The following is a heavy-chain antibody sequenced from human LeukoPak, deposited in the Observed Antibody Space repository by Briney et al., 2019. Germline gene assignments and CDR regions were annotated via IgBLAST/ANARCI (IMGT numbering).Heavy chain of an antibody. Sequence: PSQTLSLTCTVSGGSISSGSYYWSWIRQPAGKGLEWIGRIYTSGSTNYNPSLKSRVTISVDTSKNQFSLKLSSVTAANTAVYYCASSYSSSWPFDYWGQGTLVTVSS. V-gene: IGHV4-61*02. CDR3: ASSYSSSWPFDY. CDR2: IYTSGST. D-gene: IGHD6-13*01. CDR1: GGSISSGSYY. J-gene: IGHJ4*02.